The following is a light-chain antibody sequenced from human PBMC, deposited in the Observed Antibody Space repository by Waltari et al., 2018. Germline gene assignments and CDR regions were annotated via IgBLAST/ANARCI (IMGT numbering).Light chain of an antibody. CDR3: SSYAGNRDVV. V-gene: IGLV2-14*01. Sequence: QSALTQPASVSGSPGQSITISCTGTSSDVGGYNYVSWYQQDPGTAPKLMIYEVSNRPSGVSNRFSGSKSGNAASLTISGLQAEDEADYYCSSYAGNRDVVFGGGTKLTVL. J-gene: IGLJ2*01. CDR2: EVS. CDR1: SSDVGGYNY.